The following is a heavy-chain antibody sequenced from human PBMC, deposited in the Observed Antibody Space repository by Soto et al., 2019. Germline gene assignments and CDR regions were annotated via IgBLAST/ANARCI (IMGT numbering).Heavy chain of an antibody. CDR3: ARDGLVTYYDFWSAHYSYYYYGMDV. J-gene: IGHJ6*02. D-gene: IGHD3-3*01. Sequence: ASVKVSCKASGYTFTGYYMHWVRQAPGQGLEWMGWINPNSGGTNYAQKFQGRVTMTRDTSISTASMELSRLRSDDTAVYYCARDGLVTYYDFWSAHYSYYYYGMDVWGQGTTVTVSS. V-gene: IGHV1-2*02. CDR2: INPNSGGT. CDR1: GYTFTGYY.